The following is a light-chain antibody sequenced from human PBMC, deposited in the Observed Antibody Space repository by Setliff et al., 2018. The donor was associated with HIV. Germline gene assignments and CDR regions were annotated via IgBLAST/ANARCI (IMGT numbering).Light chain of an antibody. V-gene: IGLV3-21*04. CDR2: YDH. J-gene: IGLJ1*01. Sequence: SYELTQRPSVSVAPGKTARITCGGDNIGIKSVHWYQQRPGQAPVVVMYYDHDRPSWIPERFSGSNSGNTATLTISRVEVGDEADYYCQVWDSSSDQYVFGSGTKV. CDR3: QVWDSSSDQYV. CDR1: NIGIKS.